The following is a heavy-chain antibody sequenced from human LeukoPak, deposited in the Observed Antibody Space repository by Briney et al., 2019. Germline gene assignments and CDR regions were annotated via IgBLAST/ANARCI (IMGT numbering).Heavy chain of an antibody. D-gene: IGHD2-21*02. CDR1: GGSFSGYY. J-gene: IGHJ4*02. CDR2: IYYSGST. CDR3: AINNCGGDCFAHFDY. V-gene: IGHV4-34*01. Sequence: SETLSLTCAVYGGSFSGYYWSWIRQPPGKGLEWIGSIYYSGSTYYNPSLKSRVTISVDTSKNQFSLKLSSVTAADTAVYYCAINNCGGDCFAHFDYWDQGTLVTVSS.